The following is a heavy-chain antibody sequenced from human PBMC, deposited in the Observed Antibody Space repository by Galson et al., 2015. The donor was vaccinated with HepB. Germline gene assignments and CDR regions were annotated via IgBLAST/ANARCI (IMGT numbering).Heavy chain of an antibody. CDR1: GFTFSSYG. CDR2: ISYDGSNK. D-gene: IGHD3-22*01. V-gene: IGHV3-30*18. J-gene: IGHJ3*02. CDR3: AKMYYYDSSGYPPFDI. Sequence: SLRLSCAASGFTFSSYGMHWVRQAPGKGLEWVAVISYDGSNKYYADSVKGRFTISRDNSKNTLYLQMNSLRAEDTAVYYCAKMYYYDSSGYPPFDIWGQGTMVTVSS.